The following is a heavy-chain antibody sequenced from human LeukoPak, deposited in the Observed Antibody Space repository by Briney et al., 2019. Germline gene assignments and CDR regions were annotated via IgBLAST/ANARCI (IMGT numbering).Heavy chain of an antibody. D-gene: IGHD6-13*01. CDR1: GYTFTSYD. Sequence: ASVKVSCKASGYTFTSYDINWVRQATGQGLEWMGWMNPNSGNTGYAQKFQGRVTITRNTSISTAYMELSSLRSEDTAVYYCARGGSSWTPSNYYYYMDVWGKGTTVTVSS. CDR3: ARGGSSWTPSNYYYYMDV. J-gene: IGHJ6*03. CDR2: MNPNSGNT. V-gene: IGHV1-8*03.